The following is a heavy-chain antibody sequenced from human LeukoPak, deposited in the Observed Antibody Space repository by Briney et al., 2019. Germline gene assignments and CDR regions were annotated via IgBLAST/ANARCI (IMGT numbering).Heavy chain of an antibody. Sequence: LAGGSLRLSCAASGFTFSGHNMNWVRQAPGKGLEWISFVSISSGTIYYADSVKGRFIISRDNAKNSLSLQMNSLRGEDTAMYYCARLLGESTIYDLWGQGTLVTVSS. D-gene: IGHD3-16*01. V-gene: IGHV3-48*04. J-gene: IGHJ5*02. CDR1: GFTFSGHN. CDR2: VSISSGTI. CDR3: ARLLGESTIYDL.